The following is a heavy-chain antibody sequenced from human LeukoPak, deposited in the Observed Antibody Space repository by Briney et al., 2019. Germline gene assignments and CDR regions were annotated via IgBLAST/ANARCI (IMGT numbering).Heavy chain of an antibody. D-gene: IGHD1-26*01. Sequence: GASVKVSCKASGYTFTSYYMHWVRQAPGQGLEWMGWMNPNSGNTGYAQKFQGRVTMTRNTSISTAYMELSSLRSEDTAVYYCARGVGATISWGQGTLVTVSS. V-gene: IGHV1-8*02. CDR1: GYTFTSYY. J-gene: IGHJ4*02. CDR3: ARGVGATIS. CDR2: MNPNSGNT.